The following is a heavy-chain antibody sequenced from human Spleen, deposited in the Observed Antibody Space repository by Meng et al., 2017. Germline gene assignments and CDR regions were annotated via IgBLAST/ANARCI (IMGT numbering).Heavy chain of an antibody. V-gene: IGHV4-4*02. CDR2: IYHSGRT. J-gene: IGHJ4*02. D-gene: IGHD3-16*01. Sequence: VHRQGAGPGLVTPSGTLALTGVCTGGGISGNNWWSWVRQPPGKGLEWIGEIYHSGRTNYNSFLVSRVTISVDQSKNQFSLNLYSVTAADTAFYYCARLGGVDPSPPLWGQGTLVTVSS. CDR3: ARLGGVDPSPPL. CDR1: GGGISGNNW.